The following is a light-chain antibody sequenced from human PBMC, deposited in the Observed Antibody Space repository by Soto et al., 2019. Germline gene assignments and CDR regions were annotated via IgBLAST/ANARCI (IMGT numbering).Light chain of an antibody. CDR3: RQSHSTQLT. V-gene: IGKV1-39*01. J-gene: IGKJ4*01. CDR1: LSISTY. CDR2: GAS. Sequence: DIQVIQSQSSLSASVGDRVTITCRASLSISTYLNWYQHKTGKAPKLLIYGASSLQTGGPSRFSGSGSGTDFTLPISSLHPEDSATYYCRQSHSTQLTFGGGTNLEI.